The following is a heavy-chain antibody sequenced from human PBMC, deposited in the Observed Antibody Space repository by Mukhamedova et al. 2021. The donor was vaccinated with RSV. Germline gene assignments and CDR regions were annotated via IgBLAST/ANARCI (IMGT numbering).Heavy chain of an antibody. V-gene: IGHV4-39*07. J-gene: IGHJ4*02. D-gene: IGHD6-13*01. Sequence: ISVDTSKNQFSLKLSSVTAADTAVYYCARVAAAGTGFDYWGQGTLVTVSS. CDR3: ARVAAAGTGFDY.